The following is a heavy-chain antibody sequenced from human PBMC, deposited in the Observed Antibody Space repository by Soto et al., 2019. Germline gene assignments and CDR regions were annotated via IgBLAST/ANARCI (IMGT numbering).Heavy chain of an antibody. V-gene: IGHV1-2*02. D-gene: IGHD3-10*01. CDR1: GYTFTGDY. Sequence: ASVKVSCKASGYTFTGDYMHWVRQAPGQGLEWMGWINPNSGGTNYAQKFQGRVTMTRDTSISAAYMELSRLRSDDTAVYYCARDRDYYAPTYYGMDVWGQGTTVTVSS. CDR3: ARDRDYYAPTYYGMDV. J-gene: IGHJ6*02. CDR2: INPNSGGT.